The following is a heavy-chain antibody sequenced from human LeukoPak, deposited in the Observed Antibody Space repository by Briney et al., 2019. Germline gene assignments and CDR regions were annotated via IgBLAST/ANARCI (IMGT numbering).Heavy chain of an antibody. CDR3: AREADHRGWFDP. CDR2: IYTSGST. V-gene: IGHV4-4*07. D-gene: IGHD3-16*01. CDR1: GGSISRYY. J-gene: IGHJ5*02. Sequence: PSETLSLTCTVSGGSISRYYWSWIPQPAGKGLEWIGHIYTSGSTNYNPSLKSRVTMSVDTSKNQFSLKLSSVTAPDTAVEYWAREADHRGWFDPWGQGTLVSVSS.